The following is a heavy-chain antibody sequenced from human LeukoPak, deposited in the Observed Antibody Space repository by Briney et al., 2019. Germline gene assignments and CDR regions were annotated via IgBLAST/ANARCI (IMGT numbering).Heavy chain of an antibody. CDR1: GFTFSSYG. CDR3: AKAPVTTCRGAYCYPFDY. D-gene: IGHD2-21*01. J-gene: IGHJ4*02. Sequence: GGSLRLSCAASGFTFSSYGMHWVRQAPGKGLEWVAVILYDGSNKYYADSVKGRFTISRDSSKNTLFLQMNRLRPEDAAVYYCAKAPVTTCRGAYCYPFDYWGQGTLVTVSS. CDR2: ILYDGSNK. V-gene: IGHV3-30*18.